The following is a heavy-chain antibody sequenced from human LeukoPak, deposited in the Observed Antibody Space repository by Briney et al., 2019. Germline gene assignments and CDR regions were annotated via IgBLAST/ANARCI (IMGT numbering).Heavy chain of an antibody. Sequence: ASVKVSCKASGYTFTSYDINWVRQATGQGLEWMGWMNPNSGNTGYAQKFQGRVTMTRNTSISTAYMELSSLRSEDTAVYYCARGPQIRWIYYYYGMDVWDQGTTVTVSS. CDR1: GYTFTSYD. CDR3: ARGPQIRWIYYYYGMDV. V-gene: IGHV1-8*01. D-gene: IGHD4-23*01. J-gene: IGHJ6*02. CDR2: MNPNSGNT.